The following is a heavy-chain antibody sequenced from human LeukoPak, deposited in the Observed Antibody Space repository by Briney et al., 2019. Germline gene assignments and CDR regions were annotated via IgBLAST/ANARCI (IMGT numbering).Heavy chain of an antibody. CDR1: GGSISSGDYY. CDR2: IYYSGST. Sequence: PSETLSLTCTVSGGSISSGDYYWSWIRQPPGKGLEWIGYIYYSGSTYYNPSLKSRVTISVDTSKNQFSLKLSSVTAADTAVCYCARDLGYYDILTGPIDAFDIWGQGTMVTVSS. D-gene: IGHD3-9*01. V-gene: IGHV4-30-4*01. J-gene: IGHJ3*02. CDR3: ARDLGYYDILTGPIDAFDI.